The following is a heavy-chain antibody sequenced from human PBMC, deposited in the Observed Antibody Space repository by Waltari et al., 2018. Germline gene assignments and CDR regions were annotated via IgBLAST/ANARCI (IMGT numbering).Heavy chain of an antibody. D-gene: IGHD5-18*01. J-gene: IGHJ4*02. CDR2: IYSGGSST. V-gene: IGHV3-23*03. CDR3: AGEGYSYGHPFDY. Sequence: EVQLLESGGGLVQPGGSLRLSCAASGFTFSSYAMSWVRQAPGKGLEWVSVIYSGGSSTYYADSVKGRFTISRDNSKNTLYLQMNSLRAEDTAVYYCAGEGYSYGHPFDYWGQGTLVTVSS. CDR1: GFTFSSYA.